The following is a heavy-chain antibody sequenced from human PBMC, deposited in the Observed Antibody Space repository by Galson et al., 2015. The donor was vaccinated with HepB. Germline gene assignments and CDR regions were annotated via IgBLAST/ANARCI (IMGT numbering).Heavy chain of an antibody. J-gene: IGHJ5*02. CDR2: MNPNSGNT. D-gene: IGHD1-20*01. CDR1: GYTFSSYD. V-gene: IGHV1-8*01. Sequence: SVKVSCKASGYTFSSYDINWVRQATGQGLEWMGWMNPNSGNTGYAQKFQGRVTMTRNTSISTAYMELSSLRSEDTAVYYCARTAPRQYNWNVFDPWGQGTLVTVSS. CDR3: ARTAPRQYNWNVFDP.